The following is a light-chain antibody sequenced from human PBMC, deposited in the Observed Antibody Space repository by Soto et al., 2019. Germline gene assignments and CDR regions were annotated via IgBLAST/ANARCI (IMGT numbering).Light chain of an antibody. CDR3: HQCYSSRT. CDR2: GAS. Sequence: EVVLTQSPGTLSLSPGERAPLSCRASQSVSTSFLAWYQQKPGQAPRLLIYGASSRATGIPDRFSGSGSGTDFTLTISRLEPEDFAVYYCHQCYSSRTFGQGTKVDIK. J-gene: IGKJ1*01. V-gene: IGKV3-20*01. CDR1: QSVSTSF.